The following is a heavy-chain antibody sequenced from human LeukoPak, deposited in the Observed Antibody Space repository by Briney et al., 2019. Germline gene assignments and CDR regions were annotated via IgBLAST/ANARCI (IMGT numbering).Heavy chain of an antibody. CDR1: GGSLSSYY. CDR2: IYYSGST. Sequence: SETLSLTCTVSGGSLSSYYWSWIRQPPGKGLEWIGYIYYSGSTNYNPSLKSRVTISVDTSKNQFSLKLSSVTAADTAVYYCARGFGKTDDAFDIWGQGTMVTVSS. CDR3: ARGFGKTDDAFDI. D-gene: IGHD3-10*01. J-gene: IGHJ3*02. V-gene: IGHV4-59*08.